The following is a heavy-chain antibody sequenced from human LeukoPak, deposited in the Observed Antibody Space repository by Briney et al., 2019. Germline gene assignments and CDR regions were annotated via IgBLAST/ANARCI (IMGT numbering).Heavy chain of an antibody. Sequence: SGPTLVKPTQTLTLTCTFSGFSLSTSGVGVGWIRQPPGKALEWLALIYWNDDKRYSPSLKSRLTITKDTSKNQVVLTMTNMDPVDTATYYCAHSLYVLLWFGELFFDYWGQGTLVTVSS. V-gene: IGHV2-5*01. CDR2: IYWNDDK. CDR3: AHSLYVLLWFGELFFDY. J-gene: IGHJ4*02. CDR1: GFSLSTSGVG. D-gene: IGHD3-10*01.